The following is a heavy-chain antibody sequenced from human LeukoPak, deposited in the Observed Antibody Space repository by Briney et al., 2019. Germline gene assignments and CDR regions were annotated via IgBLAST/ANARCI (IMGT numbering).Heavy chain of an antibody. D-gene: IGHD6-6*01. CDR2: ISRSSSYI. V-gene: IGHV3-21*01. CDR3: ARAAQSRSTKDYYYMDV. CDR1: GFTFSSYW. J-gene: IGHJ6*03. Sequence: PGGSLRLSCAASGFTFSSYWMSWVRQAPGKGLEWVSSISRSSSYIYYADSLKGRFTITRDNAKISLFLQMNSLRAEDTAVYYCARAAQSRSTKDYYYMDVWGKGTTVTVSS.